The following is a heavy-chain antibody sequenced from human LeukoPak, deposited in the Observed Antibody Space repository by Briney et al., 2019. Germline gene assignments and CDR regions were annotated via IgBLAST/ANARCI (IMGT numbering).Heavy chain of an antibody. Sequence: GSLRLSCAASGFTFSSYGMHWVRQAPGKGLEWVAVISYDGSNKYYADSVKGRFTISRDNSKNTLYLQMNSLRAEDTAVYYCAILVVPAAIGAFDTWGQGTMVTVSS. D-gene: IGHD2-2*01. CDR1: GFTFSSYG. CDR2: ISYDGSNK. J-gene: IGHJ3*02. V-gene: IGHV3-30*03. CDR3: AILVVPAAIGAFDT.